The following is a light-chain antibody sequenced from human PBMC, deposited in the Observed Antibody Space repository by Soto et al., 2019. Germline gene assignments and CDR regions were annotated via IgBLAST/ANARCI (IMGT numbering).Light chain of an antibody. CDR3: QQYAGPPTT. CDR2: GAS. J-gene: IGKJ5*01. V-gene: IGKV3-15*01. Sequence: EMVMTQSPATLSVSPGERATLSCRASQSVSSNLAWYQQKPGQAPRLLIYGASTRATGIPARFSGSGSGTDFALTISRVEPEDFAVYYCQQYAGPPTTFGQGTRLEI. CDR1: QSVSSN.